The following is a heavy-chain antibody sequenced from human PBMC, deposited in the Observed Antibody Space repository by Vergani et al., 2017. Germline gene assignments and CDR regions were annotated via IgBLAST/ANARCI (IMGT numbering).Heavy chain of an antibody. Sequence: QVQLQESGPGLVKPSETLSLTCTVSGGSLSSYYWSWIRQPPGKGLEWIGYIYYSGSTNYNPSLKSRVTMSVDTSKNQFSLKLSSVTAADTAVYYCARAPGYCSSTSCYRYYMDVWGKGTTVTVSS. CDR3: ARAPGYCSSTSCYRYYMDV. J-gene: IGHJ6*03. D-gene: IGHD2-2*01. CDR1: GGSLSSYY. CDR2: IYYSGST. V-gene: IGHV4-59*01.